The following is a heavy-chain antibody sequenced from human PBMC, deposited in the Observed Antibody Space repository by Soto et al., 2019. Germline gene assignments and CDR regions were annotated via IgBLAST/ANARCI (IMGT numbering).Heavy chain of an antibody. J-gene: IGHJ4*02. CDR2: ISGSGGST. V-gene: IGHV3-23*01. D-gene: IGHD3-10*01. Sequence: GGSLRLSCAASGFTFSSYAMSWVRQAPGKGLEWVSAISGSGGSTYYADSVKGRFTISRDNSKNTLYLQMNSLRAEDTAVYYCASPYGSGSYYNAPIQFDYWGQGTLVTGSS. CDR1: GFTFSSYA. CDR3: ASPYGSGSYYNAPIQFDY.